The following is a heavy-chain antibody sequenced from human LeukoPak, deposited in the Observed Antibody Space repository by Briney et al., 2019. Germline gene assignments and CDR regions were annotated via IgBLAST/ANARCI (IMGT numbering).Heavy chain of an antibody. CDR3: ARVMDSGDFWSGLDY. D-gene: IGHD3-3*01. V-gene: IGHV1-69*05. CDR2: IIPIFGTA. CDR1: GGTFSSYA. Sequence: ASVKVSCKASGGTFSSYAISWVRQAPGQGLEWMGGIIPIFGTANYAQKFQGRVTVTTDESTSTAYMELSSLRSEDTAVYYCARVMDSGDFWSGLDYWGQGTLVTVSS. J-gene: IGHJ4*02.